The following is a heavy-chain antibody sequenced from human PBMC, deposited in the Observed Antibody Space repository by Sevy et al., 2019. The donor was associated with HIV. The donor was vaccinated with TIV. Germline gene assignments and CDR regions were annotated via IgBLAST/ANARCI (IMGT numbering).Heavy chain of an antibody. V-gene: IGHV1-18*01. CDR2: ISAYNGNT. D-gene: IGHD2-2*01. CDR1: GYTFTSYG. J-gene: IGHJ5*02. CDR3: ARDALRGSCSSTSCYLDP. Sequence: ASVKVSCKASGYTFTSYGISWVRQAPGQGLEWMGWISAYNGNTNYAQKLQGRVTMTTDTSTSTAYMELRSLISDDTAVYYCARDALRGSCSSTSCYLDPWGQGTLVTVSS.